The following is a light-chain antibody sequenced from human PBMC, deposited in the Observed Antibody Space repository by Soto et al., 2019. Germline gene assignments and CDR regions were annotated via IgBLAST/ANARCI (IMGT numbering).Light chain of an antibody. CDR2: SAS. Sequence: DIQMPPSPSSLSASVGDSVTITCRTSQHVDRYLSWYQQIPGRAPKLLIYSASSLVSGVPPRFRGSASGTEFTLSISSLQREDFATYFCQQSSNIPWTFGQGTKVDI. J-gene: IGKJ1*01. CDR3: QQSSNIPWT. V-gene: IGKV1-39*01. CDR1: QHVDRY.